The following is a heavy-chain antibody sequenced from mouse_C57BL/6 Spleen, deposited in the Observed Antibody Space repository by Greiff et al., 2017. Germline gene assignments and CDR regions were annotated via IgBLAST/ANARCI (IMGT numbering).Heavy chain of an antibody. Sequence: QVQLLQSGPDLVKPGASVKISCTASGYAFSSSWMNWVKQRPGKGLEWIGRINPGGGDTNYPGKFKGRATLTADNSSSTAYMQLSSLTSEDSAVYYCARSGDGSSLDYWGQGTTLTVSS. V-gene: IGHV1-82*01. J-gene: IGHJ2*01. D-gene: IGHD1-1*01. CDR2: INPGGGDT. CDR3: ARSGDGSSLDY. CDR1: GYAFSSSW.